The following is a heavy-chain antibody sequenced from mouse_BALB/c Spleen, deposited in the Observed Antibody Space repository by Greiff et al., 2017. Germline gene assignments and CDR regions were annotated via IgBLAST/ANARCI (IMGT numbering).Heavy chain of an antibody. D-gene: IGHD6-1*01. CDR1: GYSITSGYS. CDR2: IHYSGST. CDR3: ASSVKPYALDY. V-gene: IGHV3-1*02. Sequence: EVQLQQSGPDLVKPSQSLSLTCTVTGYSITSGYSWPWLRQFPGNKLEWMGYIHYSGSTNYNPSLKSRISITRDTSKNQVFLQLNSVTTEDTATYDCASSVKPYALDYWGQGTSVTVSS. J-gene: IGHJ4*01.